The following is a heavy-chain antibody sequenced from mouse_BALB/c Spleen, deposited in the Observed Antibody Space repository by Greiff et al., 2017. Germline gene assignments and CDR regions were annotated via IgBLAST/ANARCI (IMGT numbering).Heavy chain of an antibody. CDR3: ARNDGYLAY. V-gene: IGHV5-17*02. Sequence: EVQLVESGGGLVQPGGSRKLSCAASGFTFSSFGMHWVRQAPEKGLEWVAYISSGSSTIYYADTVKGRFTISRDNPKNTLFLQITSLRSEDTAMYYCARNDGYLAYWGQGTLVTVSA. D-gene: IGHD2-3*01. J-gene: IGHJ3*01. CDR2: ISSGSSTI. CDR1: GFTFSSFG.